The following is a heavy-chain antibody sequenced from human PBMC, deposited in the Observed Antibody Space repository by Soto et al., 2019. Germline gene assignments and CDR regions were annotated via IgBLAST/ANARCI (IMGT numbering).Heavy chain of an antibody. V-gene: IGHV4-39*01. D-gene: IGHD6-19*01. J-gene: IGHJ5*02. CDR2: IYYSGST. CDR1: GDSISSSSYY. CDR3: ARRAVAGTRKWFDP. Sequence: TSETLSLTCTVSGDSISSSSYYWGWIRQPPGKGLEWIGSIYYSGSTYYNPSLKSRVTISVDTSKNQLSLKLSSVTAADMAVYYCARRAVAGTRKWFDPWGQGTLVTVSS.